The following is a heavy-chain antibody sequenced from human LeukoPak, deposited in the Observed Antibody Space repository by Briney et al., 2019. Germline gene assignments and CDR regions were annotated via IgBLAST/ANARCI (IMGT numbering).Heavy chain of an antibody. V-gene: IGHV3-30-3*01. Sequence: GRSLRLSCAGSGFTFSTYAMHWVRQAPGKGLEWVALFSYDGSTQRYADSVKGRFTISRDNSKNSLYLQMNRLRNEDTRLYYGAKAKGGFSGYDYLFDYWGQGTLVTVSS. CDR2: FSYDGSTQ. CDR3: AKAKGGFSGYDYLFDY. D-gene: IGHD5-12*01. J-gene: IGHJ4*02. CDR1: GFTFSTYA.